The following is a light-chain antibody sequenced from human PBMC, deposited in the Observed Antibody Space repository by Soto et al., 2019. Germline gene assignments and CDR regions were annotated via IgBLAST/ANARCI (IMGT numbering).Light chain of an antibody. CDR3: QHLNSYPRALA. J-gene: IGKJ4*01. CDR1: QGIRSF. CDR2: AAS. Sequence: DLQLTQSPSFLSASVGDRVNITCRASQGIRSFLAWYQQKVGQAPKLLIYAASTLESGVSLRFSGSGSGTEFTLTISSLQPEDFATYYCQHLNSYPRALAFGGGTKVEI. V-gene: IGKV1-9*01.